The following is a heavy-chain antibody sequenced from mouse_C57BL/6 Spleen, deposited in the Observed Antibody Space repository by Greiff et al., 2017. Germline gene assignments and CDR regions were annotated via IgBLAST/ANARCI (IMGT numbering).Heavy chain of an antibody. J-gene: IGHJ1*03. Sequence: VQLQQSGAELVKPGASVKLSCKASGYTFTSYWMQWVKQRPGQGLEWIGEIDPSDSYTNYNQKFKGKATLTVDTSSSTAYMQLSSLTSEDSAVYYCARSAITTVVATGYFDVWGTGTTVTVSS. D-gene: IGHD1-1*01. CDR1: GYTFTSYW. CDR2: IDPSDSYT. V-gene: IGHV1-50*01. CDR3: ARSAITTVVATGYFDV.